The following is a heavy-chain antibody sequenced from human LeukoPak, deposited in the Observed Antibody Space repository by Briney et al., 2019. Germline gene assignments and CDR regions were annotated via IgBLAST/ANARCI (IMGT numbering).Heavy chain of an antibody. J-gene: IGHJ4*02. CDR3: ARDYGDYDWTPSSAAFDI. D-gene: IGHD4-17*01. V-gene: IGHV1-18*01. CDR2: ISAYTGYT. Sequence: ASVKVSCKASGYTFTSYGISWVRQAPGQGLEWMGWISAYTGYTNYAHNLQGRITMTTDTSTSTAYMGLRSLRSDDTAVYYCARDYGDYDWTPSSAAFDIWGLGTLVTVSS. CDR1: GYTFTSYG.